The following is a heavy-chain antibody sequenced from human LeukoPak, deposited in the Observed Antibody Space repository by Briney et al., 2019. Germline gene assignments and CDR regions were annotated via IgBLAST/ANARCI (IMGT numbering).Heavy chain of an antibody. CDR3: AKGGPTGSNYFDF. V-gene: IGHV3-30*02. CDR2: IRYDGNNK. D-gene: IGHD1-26*01. Sequence: GGSLRLSCAASGFTFSSYGMHWVRQAPGKGQEWVTFIRYDGNNKYYTDSVKGRFTVSRDNSKTTLYLQMNSLRADDTAVYYCAKGGPTGSNYFDFWGQGTLVTVSS. J-gene: IGHJ4*02. CDR1: GFTFSSYG.